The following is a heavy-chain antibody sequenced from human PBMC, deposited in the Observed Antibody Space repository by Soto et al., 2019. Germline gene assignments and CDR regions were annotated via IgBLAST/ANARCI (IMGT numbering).Heavy chain of an antibody. D-gene: IGHD3-9*01. V-gene: IGHV1-69*02. J-gene: IGHJ4*02. Sequence: GASVKVSCKASGGTFSSYTISWVRQAPGQGPEWMGRIIPILGIANYAQKFQGRVTITADKSTSTAYMELSSLRSEDTAVYYCARSDILTGLPYWGQGTLVTVSS. CDR3: ARSDILTGLPY. CDR2: IIPILGIA. CDR1: GGTFSSYT.